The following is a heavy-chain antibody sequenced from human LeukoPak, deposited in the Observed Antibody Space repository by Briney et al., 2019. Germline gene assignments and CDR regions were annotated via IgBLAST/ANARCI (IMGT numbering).Heavy chain of an antibody. CDR2: IKTIPEGGTT. V-gene: IGHV3-15*01. CDR3: ATDDPAYCNGDCYPRL. J-gene: IGHJ4*02. D-gene: IGHD2-21*02. CDR1: GFTFSNAW. Sequence: GGSLRLSCAASGFTFSNAWMSWVRQAPGEGLEWVGRIKTIPEGGTTDYTAPVKGRFTVSRDDSQNTLYLQMTTLKIEDTAVYYCATDDPAYCNGDCYPRLWGQGTLVTVSP.